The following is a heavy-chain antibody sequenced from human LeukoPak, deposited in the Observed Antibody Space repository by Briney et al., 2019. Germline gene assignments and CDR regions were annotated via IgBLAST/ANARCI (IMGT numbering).Heavy chain of an antibody. J-gene: IGHJ4*02. D-gene: IGHD4-11*01. CDR1: GFTFSSYG. V-gene: IGHV3-30*03. CDR3: ARGQPTHFDY. Sequence: GGSLRLSCAASGFTFSSYGMHWVRQAPGKGLEWVAVISYDGSNKYYADSVKGRFTISRDNSKNTLYLQINSLRAEDTAVYYCARGQPTHFDYWGQGTLVTVSS. CDR2: ISYDGSNK.